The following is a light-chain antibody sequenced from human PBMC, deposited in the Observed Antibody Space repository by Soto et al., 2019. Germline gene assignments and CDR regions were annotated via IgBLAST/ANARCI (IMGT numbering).Light chain of an antibody. J-gene: IGLJ2*01. V-gene: IGLV2-14*01. Sequence: QSALTQPASVSGSPGQSITISCTGTXXXVGGYNYVSWYQQHPGKAPKLMIYDVSNRPSGVSNRFSGSKSGNTASLTISGLQAEXEAXYYCSSYTSSSPVVFGGGTKLTVL. CDR1: XXXVGGYNY. CDR3: SSYTSSSPVV. CDR2: DVS.